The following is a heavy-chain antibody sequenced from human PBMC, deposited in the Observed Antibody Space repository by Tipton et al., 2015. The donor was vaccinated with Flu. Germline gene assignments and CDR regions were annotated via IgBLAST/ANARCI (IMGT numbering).Heavy chain of an antibody. CDR1: GGSFSGYY. Sequence: TLSLTCAVYGGSFSGYYWGWIRQPPGKGLEWIGNIYHSGSTYYNPSLRSRVTISVDTSKNQFSLKLSSVTATDTAVYYCARLSTKSRLSDYWGQGTLVTVSS. CDR2: IYHSGST. J-gene: IGHJ4*02. CDR3: ARLSTKSRLSDY. V-gene: IGHV4-34*01. D-gene: IGHD2/OR15-2a*01.